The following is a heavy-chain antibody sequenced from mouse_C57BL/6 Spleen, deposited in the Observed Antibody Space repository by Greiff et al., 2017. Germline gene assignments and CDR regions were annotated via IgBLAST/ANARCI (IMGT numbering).Heavy chain of an antibody. CDR3: ARRGSYWYFDV. V-gene: IGHV1-18*01. D-gene: IGHD1-1*01. Sequence: VQLQQSGPELVKPGASVKIPCKASGYTFTDYNMVWVKQSHGKSLEWIGDINPNNGGTTYNQKFKGKATLTVDKSSRTAYMERRSLTSAATAVYYCARRGSYWYFDVWGTGTTVTVSS. CDR2: INPNNGGT. J-gene: IGHJ1*03. CDR1: GYTFTDYN.